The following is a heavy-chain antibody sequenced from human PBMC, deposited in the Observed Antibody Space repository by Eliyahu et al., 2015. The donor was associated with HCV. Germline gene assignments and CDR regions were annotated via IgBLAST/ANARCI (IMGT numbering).Heavy chain of an antibody. J-gene: IGHJ3*02. D-gene: IGHD6-19*01. V-gene: IGHV3-23*04. CDR1: GFSFSSYG. Sequence: EVQLVESGGGLVQPGESLRLSCAASGFSFSSYGMTWVRQAPGKGLRWVSSFSSAGSTYYADSVKGRFTISRDNSKNTLYLQMNSLRADDTAVYYCSRVIKMPVSGWAPAFDMWGQGTMVTVSS. CDR3: SRVIKMPVSGWAPAFDM. CDR2: FSSAGST.